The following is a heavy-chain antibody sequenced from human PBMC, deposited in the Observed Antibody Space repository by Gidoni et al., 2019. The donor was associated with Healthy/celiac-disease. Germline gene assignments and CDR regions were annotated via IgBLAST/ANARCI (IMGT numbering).Heavy chain of an antibody. V-gene: IGHV1-3*01. D-gene: IGHD2-15*01. CDR1: GYTFTSYA. CDR3: ARGSTPDWYFDL. J-gene: IGHJ2*01. CDR2: INAGNGNT. Sequence: QVQLVQSGAEVKQPGASVKVSCKASGYTFTSYAMHWVRQAPGQRLEWMGWINAGNGNTKYSQKFQGRVTITRDTSASTAYMELSSLRSEDTAVYYCARGSTPDWYFDLWGRGTLVTVSS.